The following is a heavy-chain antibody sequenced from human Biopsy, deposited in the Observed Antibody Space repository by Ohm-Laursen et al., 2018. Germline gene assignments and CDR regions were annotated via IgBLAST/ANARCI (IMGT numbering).Heavy chain of an antibody. J-gene: IGHJ3*02. D-gene: IGHD3-16*01. CDR2: VSHSGST. CDR1: GFTFGDAW. CDR3: ARLTGDYIWGNWRINHDPFDI. Sequence: LRLSCAASGFTFGDAWMSWIRQTPGKGLEWIGEVSHSGSTNYNPSLKSRVTISVDTSKNQFSLNLSSVTAADTAVYYCARLTGDYIWGNWRINHDPFDIWDQGTSVTVSS. V-gene: IGHV4-34*01.